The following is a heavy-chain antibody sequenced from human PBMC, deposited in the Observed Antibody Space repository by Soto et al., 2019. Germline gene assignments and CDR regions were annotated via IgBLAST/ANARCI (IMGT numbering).Heavy chain of an antibody. CDR2: IIPIFGTA. V-gene: IGHV1-69*01. CDR3: ASSPTPDIAVAASPFDY. CDR1: GGTFSSYA. D-gene: IGHD6-19*01. J-gene: IGHJ4*02. Sequence: QVQLVQSGAEVKKPGSSVKVSCKASGGTFSSYAISWVRQAPGQGLEWMGGIIPIFGTANYAQKFQGRVTITAAESPSPASLELGSLGSAAKAVYYCASSPTPDIAVAASPFDYWGQGTLVTVSS.